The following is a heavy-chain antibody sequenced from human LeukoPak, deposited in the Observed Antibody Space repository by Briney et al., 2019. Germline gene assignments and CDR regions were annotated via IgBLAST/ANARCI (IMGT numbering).Heavy chain of an antibody. V-gene: IGHV4-30-2*01. CDR3: ARADSSSWYRGGFDY. D-gene: IGHD6-13*01. Sequence: PSEILSLTCAVSGGSISSGGYSWSWIRQPPGKGLEWIGYIYHSGSTYYNPSLKSRVTISVDRSKNQFSLKLSSVTAADTAVYYCARADSSSWYRGGFDYWGQGTLVTVSS. CDR2: IYHSGST. CDR1: GGSISSGGYS. J-gene: IGHJ4*02.